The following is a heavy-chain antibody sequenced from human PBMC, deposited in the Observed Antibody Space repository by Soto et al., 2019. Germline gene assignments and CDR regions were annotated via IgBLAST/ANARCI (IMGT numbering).Heavy chain of an antibody. J-gene: IGHJ6*03. CDR1: GFTFSSYG. CDR3: AKDGNDLHLIWGSYHERPYYYYYMDV. Sequence: GGSLRLSCAASGFTFSSYGMHWVRQAPGKGLEWVAVISYDGSNKYYADSVKGRFTISRDNSKNTLYLQMNSLRAEDTAVYYCAKDGNDLHLIWGSYHERPYYYYYMDVWGKGTTVTVSS. CDR2: ISYDGSNK. D-gene: IGHD3-16*02. V-gene: IGHV3-30*18.